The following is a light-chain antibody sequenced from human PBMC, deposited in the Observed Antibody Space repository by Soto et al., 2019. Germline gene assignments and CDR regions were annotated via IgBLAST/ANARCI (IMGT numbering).Light chain of an antibody. V-gene: IGKV1-5*03. J-gene: IGKJ1*01. Sequence: EIHMTQSPSTLSASVVDRVTITCRASQSISNWLAWYHQKPGKAPKILVYKASTLESGVPSRFSGSASGTEFTLTISSLQPDDIATYYCQQCHRYLTFGQGTKVDIK. CDR1: QSISNW. CDR2: KAS. CDR3: QQCHRYLT.